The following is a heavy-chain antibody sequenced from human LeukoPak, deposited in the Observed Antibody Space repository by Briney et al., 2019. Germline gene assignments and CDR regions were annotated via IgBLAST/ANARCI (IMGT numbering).Heavy chain of an antibody. Sequence: QPGGSLRLSCAASGFTFSSYGMHWVRQAPGKGLEWVAFIRYDGSNKYYADSVKGRFTISRDNSKNTLYLQMNSLRAEDTAVYYCAKSHQTCYDYVWGSYRSDAFDIWGQGTVVTVSS. CDR1: GFTFSSYG. CDR2: IRYDGSNK. V-gene: IGHV3-30*02. CDR3: AKSHQTCYDYVWGSYRSDAFDI. D-gene: IGHD3-16*02. J-gene: IGHJ3*02.